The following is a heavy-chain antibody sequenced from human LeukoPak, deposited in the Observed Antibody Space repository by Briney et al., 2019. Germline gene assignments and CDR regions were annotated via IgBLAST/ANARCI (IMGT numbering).Heavy chain of an antibody. V-gene: IGHV3-53*01. D-gene: IGHD3-22*01. CDR1: GFTVSSNY. CDR3: ARDYYDSSGYYYGYFQH. CDR2: IYSGGTT. Sequence: GGSLRLSCAASGFTVSSNYMSWVRQAPGKGLEWVSVIYSGGTTYCADSVKGRFTISRDNSKNTMYLQMNSLRAEDTAVYYCARDYYDSSGYYYGYFQHWGQGTLVTVSS. J-gene: IGHJ1*01.